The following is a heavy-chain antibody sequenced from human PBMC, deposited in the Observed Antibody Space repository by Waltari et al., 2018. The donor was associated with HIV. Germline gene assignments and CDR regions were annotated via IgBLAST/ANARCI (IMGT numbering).Heavy chain of an antibody. D-gene: IGHD6-6*01. J-gene: IGHJ4*02. CDR1: GFSFSRHS. CDR3: ARDRTRYYFDS. Sequence: EVQLVESGGGLVQPGGSLGLSCTAAGFSFSRHSYNGVRQAPGKGLEWVSYISTSSSAIFYADSVKGRFTISRDTAKNSLYLQMNSLRAEDTAVYYCARDRTRYYFDSWGQGTLVTVSS. V-gene: IGHV3-48*01. CDR2: ISTSSSAI.